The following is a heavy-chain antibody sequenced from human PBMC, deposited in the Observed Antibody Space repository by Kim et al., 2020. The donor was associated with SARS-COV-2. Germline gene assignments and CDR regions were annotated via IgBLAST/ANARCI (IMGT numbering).Heavy chain of an antibody. CDR1: GGSISSSSYY. Sequence: SETLSLTCTVSGGSISSSSYYWGWIRQPPGKGLEWIGSIYYSGSTYYNPSLKSRVTISVDTSKNQFSLKLSSVTAADTAVYYCARHYWGLRSAEDAFDIWGQGTMVTVSS. J-gene: IGHJ3*02. CDR3: ARHYWGLRSAEDAFDI. D-gene: IGHD4-17*01. CDR2: IYYSGST. V-gene: IGHV4-39*01.